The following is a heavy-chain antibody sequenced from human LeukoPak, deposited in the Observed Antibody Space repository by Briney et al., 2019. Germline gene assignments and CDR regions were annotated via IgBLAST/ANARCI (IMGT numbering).Heavy chain of an antibody. Sequence: SETLSLTCAVYGGSFSGYYWSWIRQPPGKGLEWIGEINHSGSTNYNPSLKSRVTISVDTSKNQFSLKLSSVTAADTAVYYCARHRGRKAQLGTLHYYYYYYMDVWGKGTTVTISS. CDR2: INHSGST. D-gene: IGHD7-27*01. V-gene: IGHV4-34*01. J-gene: IGHJ6*03. CDR3: ARHRGRKAQLGTLHYYYYYYMDV. CDR1: GGSFSGYY.